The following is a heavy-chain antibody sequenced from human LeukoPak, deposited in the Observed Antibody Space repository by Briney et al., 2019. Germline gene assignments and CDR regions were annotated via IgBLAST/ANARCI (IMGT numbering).Heavy chain of an antibody. V-gene: IGHV4-4*07. CDR2: IYISGST. D-gene: IGHD1-1*01. CDR1: GGSISSYS. J-gene: IGHJ4*02. CDR3: ARDRGTWNDDGFDY. Sequence: SETLSLTCTVSGGSISSYSWSWIGQPAGKGLEWIGRIYISGSTNYNPSLKSRVTMSVDTSKNQFSLKLSSVTAADTAVYYCARDRGTWNDDGFDYWGQGTLVTVSS.